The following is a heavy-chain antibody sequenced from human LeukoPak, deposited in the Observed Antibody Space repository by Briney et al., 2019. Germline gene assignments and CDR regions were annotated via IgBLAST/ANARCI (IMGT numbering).Heavy chain of an antibody. J-gene: IGHJ4*02. CDR1: GGTFSSYA. V-gene: IGHV1-69*05. Sequence: GSSVKVSCKASGGTFSSYAISWVRQAPGQGLEWMGGIIPIFGTANYVQKFQGRVTITTDESTSTAYMELSSLRSEDTAVYYCASPPPNYDRPFDYWGQGTLVTVSS. D-gene: IGHD4/OR15-4a*01. CDR3: ASPPPNYDRPFDY. CDR2: IIPIFGTA.